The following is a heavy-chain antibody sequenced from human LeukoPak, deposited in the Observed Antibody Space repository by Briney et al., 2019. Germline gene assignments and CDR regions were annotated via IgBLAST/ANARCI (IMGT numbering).Heavy chain of an antibody. CDR3: ARYDSSGYYFPYYYYYGMDV. CDR1: GFTFSSYA. J-gene: IGHJ6*01. CDR2: ISYDGSNK. D-gene: IGHD3-22*01. V-gene: IGHV3-30*14. Sequence: PGRSLRLSCAASGFTFSSYAMHCIRQAPGKGLEWVAVISYDGSNKYYADSVKGRFTISRDNSKNTLYLQMNSLIAEDTAVYYCARYDSSGYYFPYYYYYGMDVWGQGTTVTVSS.